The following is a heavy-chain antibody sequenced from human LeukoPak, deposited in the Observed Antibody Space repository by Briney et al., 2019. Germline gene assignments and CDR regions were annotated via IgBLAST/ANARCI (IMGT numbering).Heavy chain of an antibody. Sequence: PSETLSLTCTVSGGSISSYYWSWIRQPAGKGLEWIGRIYTSGSTNYNPSLKSRVTMSVDTSKNHFSLKLSSVTAAYTAVYYCATVVRDYYIRPQIHYYMDVWGKGTTVTVYS. V-gene: IGHV4-4*07. CDR3: ATVVRDYYIRPQIHYYMDV. J-gene: IGHJ6*03. CDR2: IYTSGST. D-gene: IGHD3-10*01. CDR1: GGSISSYY.